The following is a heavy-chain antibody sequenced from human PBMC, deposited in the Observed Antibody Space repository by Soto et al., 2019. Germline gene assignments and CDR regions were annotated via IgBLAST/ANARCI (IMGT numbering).Heavy chain of an antibody. CDR2: INPNSGGT. CDR3: ARVKYSRYDFRSAFFEY. CDR1: GYTFTGYY. V-gene: IGHV1-2*04. J-gene: IGHJ4*02. Sequence: ASVKVSCKASGYTFTGYYMHWVRQGPGQGLEWMGWINPNSGGTNYAQKFQGWVTMTRDTSISTAYMELSRLRSDDTAVYYCARVKYSRYDFRSAFFEYWGQGTLVTVSS. D-gene: IGHD5-12*01.